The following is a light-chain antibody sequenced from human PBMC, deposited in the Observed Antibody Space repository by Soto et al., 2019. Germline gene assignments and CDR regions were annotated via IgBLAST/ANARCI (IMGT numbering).Light chain of an antibody. J-gene: IGLJ2*01. CDR3: AAWDDRLNGVI. CDR1: TSNIGSNA. Sequence: QSVLTQTPSASGTPGQRVIIFCSGSTSNIGSNAVSWYQQLPGTAPKLLIYSNAQRPSGVSDRFSGSRSGTSASLAISGLQSEDESDYFCAAWDDRLNGVIFGGGTQLTAL. V-gene: IGLV1-44*01. CDR2: SNA.